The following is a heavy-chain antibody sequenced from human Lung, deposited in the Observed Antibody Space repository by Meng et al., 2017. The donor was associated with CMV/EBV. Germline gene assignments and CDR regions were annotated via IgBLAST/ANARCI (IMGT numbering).Heavy chain of an antibody. J-gene: IGHJ6*02. CDR3: ARGTYISGWYYYYYYYAMDV. CDR2: IRSKAFGGTT. Sequence: GGSLRLSCTASGFTFSNSTMSWVRQAPGKGLEWVGFIRSKAFGGTTEYAASVKGRFTISRDDSKGIACLQMNSLKVEDTAVYYCARGTYISGWYYYYYYYAMDVWGQGTTVTFSS. V-gene: IGHV3-49*04. CDR1: GFTFSNST. D-gene: IGHD6-19*01.